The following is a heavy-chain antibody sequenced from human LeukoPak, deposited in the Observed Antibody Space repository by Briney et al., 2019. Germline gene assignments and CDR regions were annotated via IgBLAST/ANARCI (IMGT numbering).Heavy chain of an antibody. J-gene: IGHJ3*02. CDR2: IAHSGHT. V-gene: IGHV4-39*07. Sequence: SETLSLTCAVSGGSISSSSYYWSWVRQSSGAGLEWIGEIAHSGHTNYNYNPSLKSRFTISVDKSKNQFSLNLNSVTAADTAVYYCVRELQMERGAFDIWGQGTMVTVSS. D-gene: IGHD1-1*01. CDR1: GGSISSSSYY. CDR3: VRELQMERGAFDI.